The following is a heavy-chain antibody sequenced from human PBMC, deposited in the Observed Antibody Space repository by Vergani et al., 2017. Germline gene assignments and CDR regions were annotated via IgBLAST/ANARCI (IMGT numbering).Heavy chain of an antibody. CDR1: GFTFSSYA. D-gene: IGHD2-2*01. CDR3: AKDNWDIVVVYYFDY. V-gene: IGHV3-23*01. J-gene: IGHJ4*02. CDR2: ISGSGGST. Sequence: EVQLLESGGGLVQPGGSLRLSCAASGFTFSSYAMSWVRQAPGKGREWVSAISGSGGSTYYADSVKGPFTISRDNSKNPLYLQMNSLRAEDTAVYYCAKDNWDIVVVYYFDYWGQGTLVTVSS.